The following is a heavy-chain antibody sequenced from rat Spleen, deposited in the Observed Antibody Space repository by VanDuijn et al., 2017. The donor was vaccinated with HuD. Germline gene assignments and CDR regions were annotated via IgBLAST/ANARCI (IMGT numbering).Heavy chain of an antibody. CDR3: AGYY. CDR2: ISTSGGST. J-gene: IGHJ2*01. CDR1: GFTFSNYD. V-gene: IGHV5-25*01. Sequence: EVQLVESGGGLVQPGRSLKLSCAASGFTFSNYDMAWVRQAPTKGLEWVASISTSGGSTYYRDSVKGRFTVSRDNAKSTLYLQMDSLRSEDTATYYCAGYYWGQGVMVTVSS.